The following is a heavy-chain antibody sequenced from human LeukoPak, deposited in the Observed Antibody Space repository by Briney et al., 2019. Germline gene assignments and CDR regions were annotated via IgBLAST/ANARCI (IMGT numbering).Heavy chain of an antibody. CDR3: AKHESLIAFDI. V-gene: IGHV4-30-4*01. J-gene: IGHJ3*02. CDR1: GGSINSGDYY. Sequence: SETLSLTCTVSGGSINSGDYYWSWIRQPPGKGLEWIGYIYYSGSTYYNPSLKSRLTISVDTSKNQFSLKLSSVTAADTAVYYCAKHESLIAFDIWGQGTMVTVSS. CDR2: IYYSGST.